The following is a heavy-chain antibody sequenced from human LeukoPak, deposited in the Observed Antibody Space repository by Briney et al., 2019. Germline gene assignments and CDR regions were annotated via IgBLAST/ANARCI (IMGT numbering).Heavy chain of an antibody. CDR2: ISSSSSYI. CDR1: EFTFSRYG. V-gene: IGHV3-21*01. J-gene: IGHJ4*02. Sequence: GESLRLSCAASEFTFSRYGMNWVRQAPGKGLEWVSSISSSSSYIYYADSVKGRFTISRDNAKNSLYLQMNSLRAEDTAVYYCARGRGFDYWGQGTLVTVSS. CDR3: ARGRGFDY.